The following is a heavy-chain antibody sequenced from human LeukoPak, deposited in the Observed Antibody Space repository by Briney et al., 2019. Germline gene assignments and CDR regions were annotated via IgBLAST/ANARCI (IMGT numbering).Heavy chain of an antibody. CDR2: IYHSGST. J-gene: IGHJ4*02. V-gene: IGHV4-4*02. Sequence: SGTLSLTCAVSGGSISSSNWWSWVRQPPGKGLEWIGEIYHSGSTNYNPSLKSRVTISVDKSKNQFSLKLSSVTAADTAVYYCARMAIDQWELQGRYFDYWGQGTLVTVSS. CDR3: ARMAIDQWELQGRYFDY. CDR1: GGSISSSNW. D-gene: IGHD1-26*01.